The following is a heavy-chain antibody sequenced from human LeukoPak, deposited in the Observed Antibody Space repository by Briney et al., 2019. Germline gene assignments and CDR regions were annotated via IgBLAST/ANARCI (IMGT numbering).Heavy chain of an antibody. CDR3: ARVPSYCSSTSCSHGRSWFDP. V-gene: IGHV3-7*01. Sequence: GGSLRLSCAASGLTFSSYWMSWVRQAPGKGLEWVANIKQDGSEKYYVDSVKGRFTISRDNAKNSLYLQMNSLRAEDTAVYYCARVPSYCSSTSCSHGRSWFDPWGQGTLVTVSS. J-gene: IGHJ5*02. CDR1: GLTFSSYW. D-gene: IGHD2-2*01. CDR2: IKQDGSEK.